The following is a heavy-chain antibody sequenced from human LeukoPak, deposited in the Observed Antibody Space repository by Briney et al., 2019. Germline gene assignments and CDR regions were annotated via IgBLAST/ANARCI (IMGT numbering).Heavy chain of an antibody. CDR2: INPNSGGK. V-gene: IGHV1-2*02. D-gene: IGHD6-13*01. J-gene: IGHJ4*02. CDR3: ATNLRIAASLIV. CDR1: GYTFTGYY. Sequence: ASVKVSCKASGYTFTGYYMHWVRQAPGQGREWMGWINPNSGGKNYAQKFQGRVTMTRDTSISTAYMDLSRLRSDDTAVYYCATNLRIAASLIVWGQGTLVTVSS.